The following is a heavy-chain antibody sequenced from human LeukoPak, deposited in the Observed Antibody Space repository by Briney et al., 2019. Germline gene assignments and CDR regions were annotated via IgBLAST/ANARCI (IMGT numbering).Heavy chain of an antibody. D-gene: IGHD6-19*01. CDR1: GGSISSYH. CDR2: IYYSGST. V-gene: IGHV4-59*01. J-gene: IGHJ4*02. CDR3: AREGRYSSGWYPNVYFDY. Sequence: SETLSLTCTVSGGSISSYHWSWIRQPPGKGLEWIGYIYYSGSTNYNPSLKSRVTISVDTSKNQFSLKLSSVTAADTAVYYCAREGRYSSGWYPNVYFDYWGQGTLVTVSS.